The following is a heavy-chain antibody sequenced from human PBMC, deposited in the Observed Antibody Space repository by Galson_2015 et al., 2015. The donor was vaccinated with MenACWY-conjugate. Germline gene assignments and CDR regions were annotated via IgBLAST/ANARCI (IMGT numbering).Heavy chain of an antibody. J-gene: IGHJ5*02. V-gene: IGHV4-59*01. D-gene: IGHD1-26*01. CDR1: GGSIRNYY. Sequence: ETLSLACTVCGGSIRNYYWSWIRQPPGKALEGIGYMDYSETRRSNPSLKSRVTISVDTSRDHFSLKLSSVTAAATAVYYCASGGTHPRRFLQWIGLCCQGSLVTVS. CDR3: ASGGTHPRRFLQWIGL. CDR2: MDYSETR.